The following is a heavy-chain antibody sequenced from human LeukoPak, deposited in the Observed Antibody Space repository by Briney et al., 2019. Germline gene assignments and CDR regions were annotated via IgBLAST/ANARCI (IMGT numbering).Heavy chain of an antibody. CDR2: IYYSGTT. CDR3: ARMGAIAGASANPDY. D-gene: IGHD4/OR15-4a*01. V-gene: IGHV4-59*01. J-gene: IGHJ4*02. Sequence: SETLSLTCTVSGGSISGYYWSWIRQPPGKGLEWIGYIYYSGTTDYSPSLRSRVTMSLDTSKNQFSLQLSSVTTEDTAVYYCARMGAIAGASANPDYWGQGTLVSVSS. CDR1: GGSISGYY.